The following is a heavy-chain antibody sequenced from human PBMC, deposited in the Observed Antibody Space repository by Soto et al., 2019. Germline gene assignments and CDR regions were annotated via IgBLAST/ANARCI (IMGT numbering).Heavy chain of an antibody. D-gene: IGHD5-18*01. Sequence: EVQLVESGGGLVQPGGSLRLSCASAGFTFNNYWMHWVRQAPGRGLVWVSRINGDGSSTFYADSVKGRFTISRDNAKNTVYLQMNSLRVEDTALYYCARGIQYRYGMDVWGQGTTVTVSS. J-gene: IGHJ6*02. CDR3: ARGIQYRYGMDV. CDR1: GFTFNNYW. CDR2: INGDGSST. V-gene: IGHV3-74*01.